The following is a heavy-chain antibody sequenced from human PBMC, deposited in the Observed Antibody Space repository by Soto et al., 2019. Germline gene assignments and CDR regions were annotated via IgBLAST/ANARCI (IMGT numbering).Heavy chain of an antibody. V-gene: IGHV4-59*01. CDR3: ARDIGLGIPYYYYMDV. D-gene: IGHD6-6*01. CDR2: IYYSGST. J-gene: IGHJ6*03. Sequence: SETLSLTCTVSGGSISSYYWSWIRQPPGKGLEWIGYIYYSGSTNYNPSLKSRVTISVDTSKNQFSLKLSSVTAADTAVYYCARDIGLGIPYYYYMDVWGKGTTVTVSS. CDR1: GGSISSYY.